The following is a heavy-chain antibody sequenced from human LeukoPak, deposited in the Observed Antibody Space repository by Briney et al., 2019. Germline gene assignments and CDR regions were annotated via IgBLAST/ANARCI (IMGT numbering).Heavy chain of an antibody. CDR2: INHSGST. J-gene: IGHJ5*02. CDR3: ARARWYCTNGVCYRSWFDP. Sequence: SETLSLTCAVYGWSFSGYYWSWIRQPPGKGLEWIGEINHSGSTNYNPSLKSRVTISIDTSKNQFSLKLSSVTAADTAVYYCARARWYCTNGVCYRSWFDPWGQGTLVTVSS. D-gene: IGHD2-8*01. CDR1: GWSFSGYY. V-gene: IGHV4-34*01.